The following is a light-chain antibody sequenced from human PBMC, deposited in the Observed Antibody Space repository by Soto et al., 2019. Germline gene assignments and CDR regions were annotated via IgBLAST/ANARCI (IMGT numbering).Light chain of an antibody. V-gene: IGKV1-39*01. J-gene: IGKJ1*01. Sequence: DIQMTQSPSSLSASVGDRVTITCRASQSISHYLNWYQQNPGKVPKLLIYAASSLQSGVPSRFSGSGSGTDFTLTISSLQPEDFATYYCQQSYSTLWTFGQGTKVEIK. CDR1: QSISHY. CDR3: QQSYSTLWT. CDR2: AAS.